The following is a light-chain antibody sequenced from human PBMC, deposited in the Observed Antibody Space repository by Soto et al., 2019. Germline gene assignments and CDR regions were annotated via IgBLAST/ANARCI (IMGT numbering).Light chain of an antibody. CDR3: SSYTDISTVI. J-gene: IGLJ2*01. Sequence: QSALTQPASVSGSPGQSSTISCSGTNSDIGAFNYVSWYQQHPHKAPKLIIYEVNKRPSGVSNRFSGSKSGITASLTISGAQAEDDDDYYCSSYTDISTVIFGGGTKLTVL. V-gene: IGLV2-14*01. CDR1: NSDIGAFNY. CDR2: EVN.